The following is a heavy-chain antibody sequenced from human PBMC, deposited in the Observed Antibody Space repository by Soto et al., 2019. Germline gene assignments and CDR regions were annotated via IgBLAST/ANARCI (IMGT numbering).Heavy chain of an antibody. J-gene: IGHJ3*02. CDR2: IYWDDDK. D-gene: IGHD3-3*01. V-gene: IGHV2-5*02. Sequence: QITLKESGPTLVKPTQTLTLTCTFSGFSLSTSGVGVGWIRQPPGKALEWLALIYWDDDKRYSPSLKSRLTTTKDTSKKQVVLTMTHMDPVDTATYYCAHTRPYYDFWSGYRNDAFDIWGQGTMVTVSS. CDR1: GFSLSTSGVG. CDR3: AHTRPYYDFWSGYRNDAFDI.